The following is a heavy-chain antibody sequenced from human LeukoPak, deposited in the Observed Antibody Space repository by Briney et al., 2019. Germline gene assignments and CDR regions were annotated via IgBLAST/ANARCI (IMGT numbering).Heavy chain of an antibody. CDR2: INHSGST. J-gene: IGHJ4*02. V-gene: IGHV4-34*01. Sequence: SETLSHTCAVYGGSFSGYYWSWIRQPPGKGLEWIGEINHSGSTNYNPSLKSRVTISVDTSKNQFSLKLSSVTAADTAVYYCARMQTPGYFDYWGQGTLVTVSS. CDR1: GGSFSGYY. CDR3: ARMQTPGYFDY.